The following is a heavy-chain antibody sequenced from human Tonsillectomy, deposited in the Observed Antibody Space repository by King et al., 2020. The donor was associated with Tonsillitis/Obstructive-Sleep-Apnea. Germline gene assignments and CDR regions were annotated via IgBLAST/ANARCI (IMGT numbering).Heavy chain of an antibody. CDR2: ISPILGIA. V-gene: IGHV1-69*10. D-gene: IGHD3-3*01. J-gene: IGHJ6*02. CDR1: GGTFSSNA. CDR3: AGGFKYYCFRGGYDSFYYGMDV. Sequence: QLVQSGAEVKKPGSSVKVSCKASGGTFSSNAISWVRQTPGHGLEWMGGISPILGIANNAQKFQGRVTLTADKSTSTAYLELRSLRSEDAAVDYCAGGFKYYCFRGGYDSFYYGMDVWGQGTPVTVSS.